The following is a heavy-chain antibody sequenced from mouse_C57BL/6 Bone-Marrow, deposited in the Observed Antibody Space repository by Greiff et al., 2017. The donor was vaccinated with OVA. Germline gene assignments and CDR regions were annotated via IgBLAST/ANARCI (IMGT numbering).Heavy chain of an antibody. D-gene: IGHD1-1*01. CDR2: IDPAHDHT. CDR3: ARGNFGSSFYAMDY. CDR1: GFNIKNTS. Sequence: VQLQQSVAELVRPGASVKLSCTASGFNIKNTSMHWVKQRPEQGLEWIGRIDPAHDHTNYAPKFQGKATMTADTSSNTAYLQLSSLSSEDTAFYCCARGNFGSSFYAMDYWCQGTSVTVSS. V-gene: IGHV14-3*01. J-gene: IGHJ4*01.